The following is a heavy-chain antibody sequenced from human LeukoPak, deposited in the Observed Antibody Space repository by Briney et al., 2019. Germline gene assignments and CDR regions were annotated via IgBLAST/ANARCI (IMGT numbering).Heavy chain of an antibody. CDR1: GFIVSSNY. CDR2: IYSGGST. V-gene: IGHV3-53*01. J-gene: IGHJ4*02. Sequence: PGGSLRLSCAVSGFIVSSNYMSWVRQAPGKGLEWVSVIYSGGSTYYADSVKGRFTISRDNSKNTLYLQMNSLRAEDTAVYYCARAPPYYYDSSGYYYYWGQGTLVTVSS. CDR3: ARAPPYYYDSSGYYYY. D-gene: IGHD3-22*01.